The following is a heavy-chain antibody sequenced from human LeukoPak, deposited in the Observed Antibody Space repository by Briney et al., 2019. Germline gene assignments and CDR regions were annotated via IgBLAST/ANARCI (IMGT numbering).Heavy chain of an antibody. CDR1: GYTFTGYY. Sequence: ASVKVSCKASGYTFTGYYMHWVRQAPGQGLEWMGWINPNSGGTNYAQKFQGRVTMTRDTSISTAYRELSRLRSDDTAVYYCARDGDGSGSYYLWFDPWGQGTLVTVSS. V-gene: IGHV1-2*02. D-gene: IGHD3-10*01. CDR2: INPNSGGT. CDR3: ARDGDGSGSYYLWFDP. J-gene: IGHJ5*02.